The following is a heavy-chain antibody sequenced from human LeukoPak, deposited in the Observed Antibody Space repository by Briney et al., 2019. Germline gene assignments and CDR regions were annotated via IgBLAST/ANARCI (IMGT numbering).Heavy chain of an antibody. J-gene: IGHJ4*02. CDR2: VYYSGST. CDR3: ARNVSAGYYDY. Sequence: PSETLSLTCSASGGSFTGTTYYWAWIRQPPGKGLEWIGGVYYSGSTSYSPSLKSRVTISVDTSKKQFSLRLSSVSAADPAVYYCARNVSAGYYDYWGQGTLVTVSS. V-gene: IGHV4-39*01. CDR1: GGSFTGTTYY. D-gene: IGHD2-8*01.